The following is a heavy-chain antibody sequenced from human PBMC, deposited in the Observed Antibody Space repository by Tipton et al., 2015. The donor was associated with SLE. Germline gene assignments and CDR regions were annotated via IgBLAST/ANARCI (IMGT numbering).Heavy chain of an antibody. CDR3: ARHSIDYRWYYDSSGYYLNY. D-gene: IGHD3-22*01. J-gene: IGHJ4*02. CDR2: IYYSGST. V-gene: IGHV4-39*01. CDR1: GGSISSSSYY. Sequence: TLSLTCTVSGGSISSSSYYWGWIRQPPGKGLEWIGSIYYSGSTYYNPSLKRRVTISVDTSKNQFSLKLSSVTAADTAVYYCARHSIDYRWYYDSSGYYLNYWGQGTLVTVSS.